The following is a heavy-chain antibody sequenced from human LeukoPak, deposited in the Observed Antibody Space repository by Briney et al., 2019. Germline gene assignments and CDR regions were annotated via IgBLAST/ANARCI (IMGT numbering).Heavy chain of an antibody. CDR3: ARDWTSGIAPGWWFDP. J-gene: IGHJ5*02. V-gene: IGHV1-46*01. D-gene: IGHD6-13*01. CDR2: INPRGGST. CDR1: GYTFTGYY. Sequence: GASVKVSCKASGYTFTGYYIHWVRQAPGQGLEWMGIINPRGGSTSYAQKFQGRVTMTRDTSTSTVYMELSSLRSEDTAVFYCARDWTSGIAPGWWFDPWGQGTLVTVSS.